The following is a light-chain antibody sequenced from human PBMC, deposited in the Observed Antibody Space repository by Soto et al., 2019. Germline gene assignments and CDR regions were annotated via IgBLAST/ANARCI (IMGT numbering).Light chain of an antibody. CDR2: AAS. J-gene: IGKJ2*01. CDR3: QQSHITTLFT. Sequence: DIQMTQSPSSLSASIGDRVTITCRASQNINSHLNWYQQKPGKAPKVLIYAASRLQSGVPSRFRGSGSGTEFTLTISSLEPEDFATYYCQQSHITTLFTFGKGTKLEIK. V-gene: IGKV1-39*01. CDR1: QNINSH.